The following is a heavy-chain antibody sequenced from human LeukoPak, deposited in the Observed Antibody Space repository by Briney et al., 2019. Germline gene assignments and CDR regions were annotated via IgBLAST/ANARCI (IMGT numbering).Heavy chain of an antibody. D-gene: IGHD6-13*01. CDR2: ISGSGGST. Sequence: PGGSLRLSCAASGFTFSSYAMSWVRQAPGKGLEWVSAISGSGGSTYYADSVKGRFTISRDNSKNTLYLQMNSLRAEDTAVYYCAKAFASRQQLVHYFDYWGQGTLVTVSS. V-gene: IGHV3-23*01. J-gene: IGHJ4*02. CDR3: AKAFASRQQLVHYFDY. CDR1: GFTFSSYA.